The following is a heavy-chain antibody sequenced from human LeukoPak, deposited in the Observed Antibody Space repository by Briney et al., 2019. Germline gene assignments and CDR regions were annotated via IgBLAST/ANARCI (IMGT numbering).Heavy chain of an antibody. D-gene: IGHD5-12*01. V-gene: IGHV4-34*01. Sequence: SETLSLTCAVYGGSFSGYYWSWIRQPPGKGLEWIGEINHSGSTNYNPSLKSRVTISVDTSKNQFSLKLSSVTAADTAVYYCARVRAVATIRYNWFDPWGRGTLVTVSS. CDR3: ARVRAVATIRYNWFDP. CDR2: INHSGST. J-gene: IGHJ5*02. CDR1: GGSFSGYY.